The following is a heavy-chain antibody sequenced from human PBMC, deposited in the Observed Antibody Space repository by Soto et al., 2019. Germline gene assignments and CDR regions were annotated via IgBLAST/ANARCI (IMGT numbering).Heavy chain of an antibody. J-gene: IGHJ4*02. V-gene: IGHV3-53*01. CDR1: GFIVSDYR. CDR3: VRGKGYFDY. Sequence: EVQLVESGGGLIQPGGSLRLSCASSGFIVSDYRMSWVRQAPGQGLEWVSVIYSDDSTYYADSVKGRFTISRDNSKNTLYLQMISLRAEDTAMYYCVRGKGYFDYWGQGTLVTVSS. CDR2: IYSDDST.